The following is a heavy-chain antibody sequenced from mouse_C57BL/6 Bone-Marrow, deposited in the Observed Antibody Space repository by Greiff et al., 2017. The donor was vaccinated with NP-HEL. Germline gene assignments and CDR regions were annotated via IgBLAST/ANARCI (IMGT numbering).Heavy chain of an antibody. V-gene: IGHV1-81*01. D-gene: IGHD1-1*01. CDR1: GYTFTSYG. CDR3: ARLSVDYGSSSFAY. Sequence: VHLVESGAELARPGASVKLSCKASGYTFTSYGISWVKQRTGQGLEWIGEIYPRSGNTYYNEKFKGKATLTADKSSSTAYMELRSLTSEDSAVYFCARLSVDYGSSSFAYWGQGTLVTVSA. J-gene: IGHJ3*01. CDR2: IYPRSGNT.